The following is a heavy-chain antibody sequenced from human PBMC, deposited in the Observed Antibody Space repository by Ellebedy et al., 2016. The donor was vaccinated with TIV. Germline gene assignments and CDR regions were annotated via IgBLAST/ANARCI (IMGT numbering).Heavy chain of an antibody. CDR2: IYSGGST. Sequence: GESLKISCAASGFTVSSNYMSWVRQAPGKGLEWVSVIYSGGSTYYADSVKGRFTISRHNSKNTLYLQMNSLRSEDTAVYYCARGASGYSGYDYSYWGQGTLVTVSS. D-gene: IGHD5-12*01. CDR3: ARGASGYSGYDYSY. CDR1: GFTVSSNY. V-gene: IGHV3-53*04. J-gene: IGHJ4*02.